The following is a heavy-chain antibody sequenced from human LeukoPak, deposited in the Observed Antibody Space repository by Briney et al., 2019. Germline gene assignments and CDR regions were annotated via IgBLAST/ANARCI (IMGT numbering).Heavy chain of an antibody. CDR1: GFSLSSYF. CDR2: ITNTGRST. Sequence: PGGSLRLSCEASGFSLSSYFMSWIRQAPGKGLEWVSYITNTGRSTNYADAVKGRFTISRDNAKQSVYLEMTDLRAEDTAVYYCAREASGNYRVFDPWGQGTLVTVSS. D-gene: IGHD6-25*01. V-gene: IGHV3-11*04. CDR3: AREASGNYRVFDP. J-gene: IGHJ5*02.